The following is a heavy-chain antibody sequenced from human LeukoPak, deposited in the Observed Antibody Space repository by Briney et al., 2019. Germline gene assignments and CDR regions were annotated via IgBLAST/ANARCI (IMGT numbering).Heavy chain of an antibody. J-gene: IGHJ6*03. Sequence: PSETLSLTCTVSGGSISSSSYYWGWIRQPPGKGLEWIGNIYYSGSTCYNPSLKSRVTVSVDTSKNQFSLRLSSVTAADTAVYYCARMSGMVVRGVIPDYYYMDVWGKGTTVTVSS. CDR2: IYYSGST. D-gene: IGHD3-10*01. V-gene: IGHV4-39*01. CDR3: ARMSGMVVRGVIPDYYYMDV. CDR1: GGSISSSSYY.